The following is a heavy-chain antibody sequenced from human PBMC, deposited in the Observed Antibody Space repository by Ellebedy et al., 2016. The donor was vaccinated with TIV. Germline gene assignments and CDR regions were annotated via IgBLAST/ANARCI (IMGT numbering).Heavy chain of an antibody. J-gene: IGHJ4*02. CDR1: GFTFSSHG. D-gene: IGHD3-22*01. CDR2: IWNDGSDK. Sequence: GESLKISCVVPGFTFSSHGMHWVRQAPGKGLEWVAIIWNDGSDKKYADSVKGRITISRDNSKNTLYLQMNSLRAEDTAVYYCARDLDVGYDSSGYYSGFDYWGQGTLVTVSS. CDR3: ARDLDVGYDSSGYYSGFDY. V-gene: IGHV3-30*02.